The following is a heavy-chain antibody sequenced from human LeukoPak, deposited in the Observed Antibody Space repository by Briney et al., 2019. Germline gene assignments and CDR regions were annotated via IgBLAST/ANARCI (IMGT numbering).Heavy chain of an antibody. CDR2: ISWNSGSI. CDR1: GFTFDDYA. J-gene: IGHJ3*02. V-gene: IGHV3-9*01. D-gene: IGHD6-19*01. CDR3: AKVPHSSGWAGDFDI. Sequence: GGSLRLSCAASGFTFDDYAMHGVRQAPGKGLEWVSGISWNSGSIGYADSVKGRFTISRDNAKNSLYLQMNSLRAEDTALYYCAKVPHSSGWAGDFDIWGQGTMVTVSS.